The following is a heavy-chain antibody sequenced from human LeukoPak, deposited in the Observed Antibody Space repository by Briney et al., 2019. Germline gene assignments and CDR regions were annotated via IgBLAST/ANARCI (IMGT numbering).Heavy chain of an antibody. Sequence: PGGSLRLSCAASGFTFSRYWMSWVRQAPGKGLEWVANIKQDGSEKYYVDSVKGRFTISRDNAKNSLYLQMNSLRAEDTAVYYCASIYGGFDYWGQGTRVTVSS. CDR2: IKQDGSEK. J-gene: IGHJ4*02. CDR3: ASIYGGFDY. V-gene: IGHV3-7*01. CDR1: GFTFSRYW. D-gene: IGHD4-23*01.